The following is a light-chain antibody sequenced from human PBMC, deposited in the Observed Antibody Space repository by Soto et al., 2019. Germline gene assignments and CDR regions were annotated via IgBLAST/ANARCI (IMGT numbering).Light chain of an antibody. CDR2: KTS. CDR3: QQYKSFSLT. J-gene: IGKJ4*01. Sequence: DIQMTQSPSTLSAPVGDRVTITCRASQSISNWLAWYQQKPGKAPKLLIYKTSNLDSGVPSRFSGSGSGTEFSLTISSLQPDDFATYYCQQYKSFSLTFGGGTKVDIK. V-gene: IGKV1-5*03. CDR1: QSISNW.